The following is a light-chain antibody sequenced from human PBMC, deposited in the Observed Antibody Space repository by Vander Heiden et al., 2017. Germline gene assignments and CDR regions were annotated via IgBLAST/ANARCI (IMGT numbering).Light chain of an antibody. CDR3: TSYTTNTTPL. CDR1: TSDIGGFDF. J-gene: IGLJ2*01. V-gene: IGLV2-14*01. Sequence: QSALTQPASVSGSPGQSITISCTGTTSDIGGFDFASWYQQHPGKAPKLLIFEVTNRPSGVSSRFSGSKSGSTASLTISGLQADDEAYYYCTSYTTNTTPLFGGGTKLTVL. CDR2: EVT.